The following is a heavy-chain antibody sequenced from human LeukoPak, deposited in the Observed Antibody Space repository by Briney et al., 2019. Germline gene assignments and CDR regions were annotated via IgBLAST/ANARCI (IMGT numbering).Heavy chain of an antibody. D-gene: IGHD5-12*01. Sequence: SETLSLTCAVYVGSFSGYYWSWIRQPPGKGLEWIGKINHSGNTNYNPSLKSRLTISVDTSKNQFSLKLSSVTAADTAVYYCARAQWLQNWFDPWGQGTLVTVSS. CDR1: VGSFSGYY. V-gene: IGHV4-34*01. J-gene: IGHJ5*02. CDR2: INHSGNT. CDR3: ARAQWLQNWFDP.